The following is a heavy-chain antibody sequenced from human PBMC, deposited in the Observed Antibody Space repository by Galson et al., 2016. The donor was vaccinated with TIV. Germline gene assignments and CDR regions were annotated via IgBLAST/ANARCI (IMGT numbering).Heavy chain of an antibody. CDR1: GYTFTTYD. CDR3: ARDGYSIYVNMGTLNWYFDL. Sequence: SVKVSCKASGYTFTTYDIIWVRQATGQGLEWMGRMNPDSANTDYAQKFQGRVTMTRNTSSNTAYMELNSLRTEDTAVYYCARDGYSIYVNMGTLNWYFDLWGRGTQVTVSS. D-gene: IGHD5-12*01. V-gene: IGHV1-8*02. CDR2: MNPDSANT. J-gene: IGHJ2*01.